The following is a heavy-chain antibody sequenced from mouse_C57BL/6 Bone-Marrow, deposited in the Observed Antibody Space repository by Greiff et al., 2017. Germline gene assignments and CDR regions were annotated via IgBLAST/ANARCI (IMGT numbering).Heavy chain of an antibody. J-gene: IGHJ3*01. CDR2: INPNNGGT. CDR3: ARGTQSWFAY. CDR1: GYTFTDYY. D-gene: IGHD3-3*01. V-gene: IGHV1-26*01. Sequence: EFQLHQSGPELVKPGASVKISCKASGYTFTDYYMNWVKQSHGKSLEWIGDINPNNGGTSYNQKFKGKATLTVDKSSSTAYMELRSLTSEDSAVYYCARGTQSWFAYWGQGTLVTVSA.